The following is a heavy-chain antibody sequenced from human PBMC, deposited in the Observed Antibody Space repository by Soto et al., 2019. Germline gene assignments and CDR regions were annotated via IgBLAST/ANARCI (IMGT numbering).Heavy chain of an antibody. CDR3: ATFYGGDCTTTTCYGDFDY. V-gene: IGHV1-69*02. J-gene: IGHJ4*02. Sequence: QVQLVQSGAEVKKPGSSVKVSCKASGGIFNRYSVSWVRQAPGQGLEWMGRIIPLSGITNYAQKFQGRVMITADKSTNTAYMEVNGLRSEDTALYYCATFYGGDCTTTTCYGDFDYWGQGTLVTVTS. CDR2: IIPLSGIT. CDR1: GGIFNRYS. D-gene: IGHD2-2*01.